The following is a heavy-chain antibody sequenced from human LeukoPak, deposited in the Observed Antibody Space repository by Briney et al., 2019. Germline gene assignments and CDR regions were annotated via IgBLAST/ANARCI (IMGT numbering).Heavy chain of an antibody. CDR3: ARITYYYDSSGFWWAFDI. CDR1: GGSFSGYY. D-gene: IGHD3-22*01. CDR2: IYTSGST. J-gene: IGHJ3*02. V-gene: IGHV4-4*08. Sequence: NTSETLSLTCAVYGGSFSGYYWSWIRQPPGKGLEWIGRIYTSGSTNYNPSLKSRVTISVDTSKNQFSLKLSSVTAADTAVYYCARITYYYDSSGFWWAFDIWGQGTMVTVSS.